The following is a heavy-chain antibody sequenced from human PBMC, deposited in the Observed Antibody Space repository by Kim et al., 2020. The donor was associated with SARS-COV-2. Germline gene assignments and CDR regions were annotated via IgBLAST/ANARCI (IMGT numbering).Heavy chain of an antibody. CDR2: IYYSGST. CDR3: ARDHREWLQYTANWYFDL. D-gene: IGHD3-3*01. J-gene: IGHJ2*01. V-gene: IGHV4-59*01. Sequence: SETLSLTCTVSGGSISSYYWSWIRQPPGKGLEWIGYIYYSGSTNYNPSLQSRVTISVDTSKNQFSLKLSSVTAADRAVYYCARDHREWLQYTANWYFDLWGRGTLVTVSS. CDR1: GGSISSYY.